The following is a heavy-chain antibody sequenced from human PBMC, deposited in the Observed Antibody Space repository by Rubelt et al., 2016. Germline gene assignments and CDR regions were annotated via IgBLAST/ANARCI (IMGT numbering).Heavy chain of an antibody. CDR2: IYTSGST. J-gene: IGHJ3*02. Sequence: QVQLQESGPGLVKPSETLSLTCTVSGGSISSYYWSWVRQPAGKGLEWIGRIYTSGSTNYNPSLKSRVTMSVDTSKNQFALKLSSVTAADTAVYYCARGGIVVVPAATMAKDDAFDIWGQGTMVTVSS. D-gene: IGHD2-2*01. CDR1: GGSISSYY. V-gene: IGHV4-4*07. CDR3: ARGGIVVVPAATMAKDDAFDI.